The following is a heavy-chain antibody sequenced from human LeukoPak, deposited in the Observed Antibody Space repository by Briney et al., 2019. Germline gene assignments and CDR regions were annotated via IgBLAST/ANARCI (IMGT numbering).Heavy chain of an antibody. V-gene: IGHV4-59*01. CDR1: GDSISSYY. CDR2: IYYGGST. CDR3: ARGGIRGYSAFDNLDF. J-gene: IGHJ4*02. Sequence: SETLSLTCTVSGDSISSYYWSWIRQPPGKGLEWIGYIYYGGSTNYNPSLRSRVSMSVDTSKNQFSLTLTSVTVADTAFYYCARGGIRGYSAFDNLDFWGLGTHVTVSS. D-gene: IGHD5-12*01.